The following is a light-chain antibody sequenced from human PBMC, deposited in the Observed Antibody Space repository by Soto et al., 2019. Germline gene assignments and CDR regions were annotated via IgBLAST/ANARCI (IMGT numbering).Light chain of an antibody. CDR1: QTINNRY. J-gene: IGKJ3*01. Sequence: EIVLTQSPGTLSLSPGERATLSCRASQTINNRYLAWYQQKPGQAPRLLIYGASSRATGIPDRFSGSGSGTAFTLTISRREPEDFAVYYGQQFASSPGFTFGPGTKVYMK. CDR3: QQFASSPGFT. CDR2: GAS. V-gene: IGKV3-20*01.